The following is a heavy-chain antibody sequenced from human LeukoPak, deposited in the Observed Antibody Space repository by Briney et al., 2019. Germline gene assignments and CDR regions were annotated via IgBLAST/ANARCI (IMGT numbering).Heavy chain of an antibody. J-gene: IGHJ4*02. CDR1: GYTFTGCY. V-gene: IGHV1-2*04. Sequence: ASVKVSCKASGYTFTGCYMHWVRQAPGQGLEWMGWINPNSGGTNYAQKFQGWVTMTRDTSISTAYMELSRLRSDDTAVYYCARGGYYDILTGYYTFLYYWGQGTLVTVSS. CDR2: INPNSGGT. CDR3: ARGGYYDILTGYYTFLYY. D-gene: IGHD3-9*01.